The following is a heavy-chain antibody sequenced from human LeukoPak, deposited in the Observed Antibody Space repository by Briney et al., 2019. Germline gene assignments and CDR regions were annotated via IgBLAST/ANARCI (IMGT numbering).Heavy chain of an antibody. CDR3: AKDGSPYSSRYFDY. Sequence: GASVKVSCKASGYIFSSYYMHWVRHAPGQGLEWMGIINPSGGSTTYAQRFQGRVTMARDTSTRTVYMELSSLRSEDTAVYYCAKDGSPYSSRYFDYWGQGTLVTVSS. J-gene: IGHJ4*02. CDR2: INPSGGST. V-gene: IGHV1-46*01. CDR1: GYIFSSYY. D-gene: IGHD6-19*01.